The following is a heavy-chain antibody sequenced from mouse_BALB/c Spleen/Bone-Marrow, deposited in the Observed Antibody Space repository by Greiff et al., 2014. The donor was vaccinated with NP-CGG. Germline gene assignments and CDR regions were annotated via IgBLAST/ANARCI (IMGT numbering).Heavy chain of an antibody. V-gene: IGHV1-7*01. CDR2: INPSTGCT. Sequence: VQLQQSGAELAKPGASVKMSCKASGYTFTNYWMHWVKQRPGQGLEWIGYINPSTGCTEYNQKFKDEATLTADKSSSTAYMQLSSLTSEDSAVYYCARGYQRILAYWGQGTLVTVSA. CDR1: GYTFTNYW. CDR3: ARGYQRILAY. J-gene: IGHJ3*01.